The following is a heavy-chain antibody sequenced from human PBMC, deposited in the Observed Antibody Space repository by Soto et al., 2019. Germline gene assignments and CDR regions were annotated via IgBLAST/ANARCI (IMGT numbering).Heavy chain of an antibody. J-gene: IGHJ4*02. Sequence: QVQLVESGGGVVQPGRSLTLSCAASGFTFSTYGMHWVRQAPGKGLEWVAVISFDGRNEYYADSVKGRFTISRDNSKNTLYLPMNSLTTKYTAVYFFAKARTWSSCELQYPRYYWGQGTMVTVSS. D-gene: IGHD1-26*01. CDR1: GFTFSTYG. V-gene: IGHV3-30*18. CDR2: ISFDGRNE. CDR3: AKARTWSSCELQYPRYY.